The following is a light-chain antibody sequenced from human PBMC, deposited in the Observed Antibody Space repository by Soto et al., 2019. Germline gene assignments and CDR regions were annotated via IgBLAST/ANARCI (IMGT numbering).Light chain of an antibody. CDR3: QQRSNWAPIT. Sequence: EIVLTQSPGTLSLSPGERATLSCRPGQSVSSSYLAWYQQKPGQAPRLLIYGASSRATGIPDRFSGSGSGTDFTLTISSLEPEDFAVYYCQQRSNWAPITFGPGTKVDIK. CDR1: QSVSSSY. V-gene: IGKV3D-20*02. CDR2: GAS. J-gene: IGKJ3*01.